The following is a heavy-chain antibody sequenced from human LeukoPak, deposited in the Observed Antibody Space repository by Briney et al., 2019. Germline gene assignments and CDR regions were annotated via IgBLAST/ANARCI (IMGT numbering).Heavy chain of an antibody. V-gene: IGHV3-23*01. CDR2: ISGSGGRT. D-gene: IGHD3-3*01. Sequence: GGSLRLSCAASGFTFSSYAMSWVRQAPGKGLELVSGISGSGGRTDYADSVKGRFTLSRDNSKNTLFLKMNSLRAEDTAVYYCAKDRDSSGVDPPFDYWGQGTLVTVSS. J-gene: IGHJ4*02. CDR3: AKDRDSSGVDPPFDY. CDR1: GFTFSSYA.